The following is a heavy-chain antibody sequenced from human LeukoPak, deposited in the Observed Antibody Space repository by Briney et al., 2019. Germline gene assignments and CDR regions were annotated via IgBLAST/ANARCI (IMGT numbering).Heavy chain of an antibody. CDR3: ARGRRDGYNYLYYFDY. CDR1: GFTFSTYA. D-gene: IGHD5-24*01. J-gene: IGHJ4*02. V-gene: IGHV3-23*01. CDR2: ISGGGGST. Sequence: GGSLRLSCAASGFTFSTYAMSWVRQAPGKGLEWVSVISGGGGSTYYADSVKGRFTISRDNSKNTLYLQMNSLSAADTAVYFCARGRRDGYNYLYYFDYWGQGTLVTVSS.